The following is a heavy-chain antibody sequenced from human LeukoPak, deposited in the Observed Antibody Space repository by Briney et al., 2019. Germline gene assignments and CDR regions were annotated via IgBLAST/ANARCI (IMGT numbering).Heavy chain of an antibody. Sequence: GALRLSCAASGFTFSSYSMNWVRQAPGKGLEWVSGISPSGGITYYTDSVKGRFTISRDNSKNTQSLQMNSLKTEDTAVYYCTRARGYSYGYCDYWGQGTLVTVSS. V-gene: IGHV3-23*01. CDR1: GFTFSSYS. CDR3: TRARGYSYGYCDY. J-gene: IGHJ4*02. CDR2: ISPSGGIT. D-gene: IGHD5-18*01.